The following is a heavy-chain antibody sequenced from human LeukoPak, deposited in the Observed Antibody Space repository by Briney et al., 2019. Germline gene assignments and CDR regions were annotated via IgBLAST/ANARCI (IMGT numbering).Heavy chain of an antibody. Sequence: PGGSLRLSCAASGFTFNAYSMNWVRQAPGKGLEWISHITSGTNNIYYADSVKGRFTISRDNAKNSLFLQMNSLRADDTAVYYCARDQNGAGFDSWGQGTLVTVSS. V-gene: IGHV3-48*04. CDR1: GFTFNAYS. CDR3: ARDQNGAGFDS. CDR2: ITSGTNNI. J-gene: IGHJ4*02. D-gene: IGHD4-17*01.